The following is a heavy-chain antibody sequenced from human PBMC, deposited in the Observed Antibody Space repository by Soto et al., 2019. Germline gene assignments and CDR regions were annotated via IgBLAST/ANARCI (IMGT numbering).Heavy chain of an antibody. J-gene: IGHJ4*02. D-gene: IGHD2-21*02. CDR3: AREPYGDSQYFDY. CDR1: GFTCNSLS. Sequence: QVQLVESGGDMVQAGTSLRLSCTGSGFTCNSLSLHWVRQGPDKGLEWVAVVSFDGKVTYYADSVKGRFTVSRDNSKNTIYLQANSLRAEDTAVYYCAREPYGDSQYFDYWGQGTPVTVSS. V-gene: IGHV3-30*04. CDR2: VSFDGKVT.